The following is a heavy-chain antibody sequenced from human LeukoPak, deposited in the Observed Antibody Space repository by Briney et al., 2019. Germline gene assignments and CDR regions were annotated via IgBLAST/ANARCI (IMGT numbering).Heavy chain of an antibody. V-gene: IGHV4-34*01. D-gene: IGHD3-10*01. J-gene: IGHJ4*02. Sequence: PSETLSLTCAVYGGSFSGYYWSWIRQPPGKGLEWIGEINHSGSTNYNPPLKSRVTISVDRSKNQFSLKLSSVTAADTAVYYCARSMVRGVPYYFDYWGQGTLVTVSS. CDR2: INHSGST. CDR3: ARSMVRGVPYYFDY. CDR1: GGSFSGYY.